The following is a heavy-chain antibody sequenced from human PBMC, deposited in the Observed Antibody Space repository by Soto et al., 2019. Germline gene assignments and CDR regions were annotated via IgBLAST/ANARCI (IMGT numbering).Heavy chain of an antibody. CDR3: ASSNHYYHVAY. Sequence: GASLKVSCKASGYTFTSSAMHLVCQAPGQRLEWMGWINAGNGNTKYSQKFQGRVTITRDTSASTAYMELSSLRSEDTAVYYYASSNHYYHVAYCSQGTLDTVSS. D-gene: IGHD3-22*01. CDR2: INAGNGNT. J-gene: IGHJ4*02. V-gene: IGHV1-3*01. CDR1: GYTFTSSA.